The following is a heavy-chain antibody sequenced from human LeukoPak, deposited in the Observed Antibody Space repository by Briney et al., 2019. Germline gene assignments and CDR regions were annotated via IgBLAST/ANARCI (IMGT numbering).Heavy chain of an antibody. V-gene: IGHV3-30-3*01. D-gene: IGHD1-26*01. J-gene: IGHJ6*02. CDR1: GFTFSSYA. Sequence: PGRSLRLSCAASGFTFSSYAMHWVRQAPGKGLEWVAVISYDGSNKYYADSVKGRFTISRDNSKNTLYLQMNSLRAEDTAVYYCARDFIHQPIIYSGGDEPYYYGMDVWGQGTTVTVSS. CDR3: ARDFIHQPIIYSGGDEPYYYGMDV. CDR2: ISYDGSNK.